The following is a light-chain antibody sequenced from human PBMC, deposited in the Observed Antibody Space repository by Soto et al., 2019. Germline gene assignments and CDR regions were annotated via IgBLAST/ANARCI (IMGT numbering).Light chain of an antibody. CDR3: QQRLT. J-gene: IGKJ1*01. CDR2: EAS. Sequence: EIVLTQSPATLSFSQGEKATLSARAILRVSSYLACYQQKPGQAPRLLIYEASNRATGIPARFSGSGSGTDFTLTISSLEPEDFAVYYCQQRLTFGQGTKVEIK. V-gene: IGKV3-11*01. CDR1: LRVSSY.